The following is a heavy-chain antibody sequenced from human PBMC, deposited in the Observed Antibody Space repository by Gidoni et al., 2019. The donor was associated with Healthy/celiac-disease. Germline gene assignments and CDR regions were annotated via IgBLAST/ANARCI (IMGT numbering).Heavy chain of an antibody. CDR2: IYYSGST. CDR1: GGSISSYY. D-gene: IGHD3-9*01. CDR3: ARAYYDILTDHDAFDI. Sequence: QVQLQESGPGLVKTSETLSLTCTVPGGSISSYYWSRIRQPPGKGLEWIGYIYYSGSTNYNPSIMSRVTISVDTSKIQFSLKLSSGTAADTAVYYCARAYYDILTDHDAFDIWGQGTMVTVSS. J-gene: IGHJ3*02. V-gene: IGHV4-59*01.